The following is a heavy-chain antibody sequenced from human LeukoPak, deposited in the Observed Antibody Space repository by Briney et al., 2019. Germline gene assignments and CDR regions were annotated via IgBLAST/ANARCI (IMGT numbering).Heavy chain of an antibody. CDR3: ARGYSYGYLFDY. Sequence: GASVKVSCKASGYTFTSYYMHWVRQAPGQGLEWMGIINPSGGSTSYAQKFQGRVTITADESTSTAYMELSSLRSEDTAVYYCARGYSYGYLFDYWGQGTLVTVSS. D-gene: IGHD5-18*01. CDR1: GYTFTSYY. V-gene: IGHV1-46*01. J-gene: IGHJ4*02. CDR2: INPSGGST.